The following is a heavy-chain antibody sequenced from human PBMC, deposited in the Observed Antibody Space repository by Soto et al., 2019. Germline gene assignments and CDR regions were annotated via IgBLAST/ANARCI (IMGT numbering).Heavy chain of an antibody. CDR2: MYASGST. CDR3: AIETVAGRDY. J-gene: IGHJ4*02. Sequence: QVQLQESGPGLVKSSGTLSLTCAVSGASITSSNWWSWVRQPPGKGLEWIGEMYASGSTNYNPSLKSRVIISVDKSKNQLSLNLDSVTAADTALYYCAIETVAGRDYWGQGTLVTVSS. V-gene: IGHV4-4*02. CDR1: GASITSSNW. D-gene: IGHD6-19*01.